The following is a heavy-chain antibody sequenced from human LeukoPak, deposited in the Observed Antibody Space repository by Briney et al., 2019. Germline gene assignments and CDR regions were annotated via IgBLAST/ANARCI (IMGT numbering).Heavy chain of an antibody. V-gene: IGHV3-9*01. Sequence: GGSLRLSCAVSGFTFDDYAMHLVRQTPGKGLEWVSGNSWNSGNIAYADFVGGRFTISRDNAKNSLSLQMNSLSDEDTAVYYCAKDAYGGATFFDYMDVWGKGTTVTVSS. J-gene: IGHJ6*03. CDR1: GFTFDDYA. CDR3: AKDAYGGATFFDYMDV. CDR2: NSWNSGNI. D-gene: IGHD2/OR15-2a*01.